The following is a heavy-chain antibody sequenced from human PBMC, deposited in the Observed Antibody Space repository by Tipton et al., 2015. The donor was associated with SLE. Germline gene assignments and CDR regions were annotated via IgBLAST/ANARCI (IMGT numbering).Heavy chain of an antibody. CDR2: IIYTGST. J-gene: IGHJ4*02. V-gene: IGHV4-39*07. D-gene: IGHD5-12*01. CDR3: ARRHYSGPFAS. Sequence: TLSLTCTVSDGSIRSNNYYWGWIRQPPGKGLEWIGSIIYTGSTYYNPSLKSRVSFSIDTSKQQFSLKRNSVTAADTAVYYCARRHYSGPFASWGQGPLVTVPS. CDR1: DGSIRSNNYY.